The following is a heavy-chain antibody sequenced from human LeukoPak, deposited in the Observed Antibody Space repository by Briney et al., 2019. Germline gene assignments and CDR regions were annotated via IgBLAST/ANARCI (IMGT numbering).Heavy chain of an antibody. V-gene: IGHV1-46*01. J-gene: IGHJ6*02. D-gene: IGHD1-26*01. CDR1: GYTFTNYY. CDR2: ITPSGGSA. CDR3: ARRPSGSYYYYGMDV. Sequence: ASVKVSCKASGYTFTNYYLHWVRQAPGQGLEWMGIITPSGGSATYAQKFQGRVTMTRDTSTSTVYMELSSLRSEDTAVYYCARRPSGSYYYYGMDVWGQGTTVTVSS.